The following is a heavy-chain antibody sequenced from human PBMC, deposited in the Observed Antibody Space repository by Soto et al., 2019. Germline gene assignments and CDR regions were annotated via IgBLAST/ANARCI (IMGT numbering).Heavy chain of an antibody. V-gene: IGHV4-34*01. Sequence: SETLSLTCAVYGGSFSGYDWSWIRQPPGKGLEWIGEINHSGSTKNNPSLKSRVTISVDTSKNQFSLKLSSVTAADTAVYYCVSFNSGSYYNGIDYWGRGTLVTVSS. CDR3: VSFNSGSYYNGIDY. D-gene: IGHD3-10*01. CDR2: INHSGST. CDR1: GGSFSGYD. J-gene: IGHJ4*02.